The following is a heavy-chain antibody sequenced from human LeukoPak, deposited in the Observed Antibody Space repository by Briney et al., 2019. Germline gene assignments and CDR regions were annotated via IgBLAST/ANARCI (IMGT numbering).Heavy chain of an antibody. V-gene: IGHV4-31*03. D-gene: IGHD3-10*01. CDR3: ASLLMVRGVISVDY. J-gene: IGHJ4*02. Sequence: SETLSLTCTVSGASISGGGYCWNWIRQHSGRGLEWIGYISYSGSTYYNPSLKSRLTISEDTSKNQFSLNLSSVTAADTAVYYCASLLMVRGVISVDYWGQGTLVTVSS. CDR2: ISYSGST. CDR1: GASISGGGYC.